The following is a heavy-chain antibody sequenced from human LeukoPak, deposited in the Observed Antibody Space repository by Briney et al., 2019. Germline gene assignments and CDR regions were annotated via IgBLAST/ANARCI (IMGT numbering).Heavy chain of an antibody. Sequence: SVKVSCKASGGTFSSYAISWVRQAPGQGLEWMGGIIPIFGTANYAQKFQGRVTITADESTSTAYMELSSLRSEDTAVYYCARGAGLCSGGSCYDYYYGMDVWGKGTTVTASS. J-gene: IGHJ6*04. CDR1: GGTFSSYA. V-gene: IGHV1-69*01. CDR2: IIPIFGTA. CDR3: ARGAGLCSGGSCYDYYYGMDV. D-gene: IGHD2-15*01.